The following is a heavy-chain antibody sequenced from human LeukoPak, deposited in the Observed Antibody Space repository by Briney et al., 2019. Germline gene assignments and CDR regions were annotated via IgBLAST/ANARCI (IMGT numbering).Heavy chain of an antibody. CDR2: VSSSRSYI. CDR1: GLTFSSYT. J-gene: IGHJ4*02. D-gene: IGHD2-2*01. CDR3: ARDHCSSTSCFPSGTNYFDS. V-gene: IGHV3-21*01. Sequence: PGGSLRLSCAASGLTFSSYTMNWVRQAPGKGLEWVSSVSSSRSYIYNADSVKGRFTISRDNAKNSLYLQMNSLRAEDTAVYYCARDHCSSTSCFPSGTNYFDSWGQGTPVTVSS.